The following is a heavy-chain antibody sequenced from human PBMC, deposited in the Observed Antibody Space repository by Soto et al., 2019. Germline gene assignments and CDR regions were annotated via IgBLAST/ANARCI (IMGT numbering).Heavy chain of an antibody. Sequence: ASVKVSCKASGGTFSSYAISWVRQAPGQGLEWMGGIIPIFGTANYAQKFQGRVTITADESTSTAYMELSSLRSEDTAVYYCARELGDGYNYDYWGQGTLVTVSS. CDR3: ARELGDGYNYDY. J-gene: IGHJ4*02. D-gene: IGHD5-12*01. CDR1: GGTFSSYA. V-gene: IGHV1-69*13. CDR2: IIPIFGTA.